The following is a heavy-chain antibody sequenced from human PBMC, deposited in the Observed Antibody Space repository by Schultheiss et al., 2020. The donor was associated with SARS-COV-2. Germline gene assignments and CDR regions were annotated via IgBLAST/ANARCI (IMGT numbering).Heavy chain of an antibody. J-gene: IGHJ6*03. Sequence: GGSLRLSCAASGFTFSSYAMSWVRQAPGKGLEWVSAISGSGGSTYYADSVKGRFNISRDSSKNTLYLQMNSLRAEDTAVYYCAKCLHPTATRVYYYYYMDVWGKGTTVTVAS. CDR3: AKCLHPTATRVYYYYYMDV. D-gene: IGHD5-12*01. CDR2: ISGSGGST. V-gene: IGHV3-23*01. CDR1: GFTFSSYA.